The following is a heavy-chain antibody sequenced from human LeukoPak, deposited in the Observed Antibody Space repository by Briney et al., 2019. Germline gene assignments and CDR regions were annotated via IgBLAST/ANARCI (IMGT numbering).Heavy chain of an antibody. Sequence: GGSLRLSCGASGFTVSNHYMSWVRQAPGKGLEWVSVIFSGGNTYYTDSVKGRFTISRDNSKNTLYLQMNRLRAEDTAVYYCARDGGWPGYFDIWGQGTMVSDPS. CDR3: ARDGGWPGYFDI. V-gene: IGHV3-53*01. J-gene: IGHJ3*02. D-gene: IGHD3-16*01. CDR1: GFTVSNHY. CDR2: IFSGGNT.